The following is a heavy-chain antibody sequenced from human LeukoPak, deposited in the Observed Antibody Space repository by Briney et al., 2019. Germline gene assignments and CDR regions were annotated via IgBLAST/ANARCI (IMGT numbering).Heavy chain of an antibody. Sequence: PGGSLRLSCEASGFTFSAYAMTWVRQAPGQGLEWVSSIGSDNKPHYSESVKGRFAISRDNAKNSLYLQMNSLRAEYTALYYCARLRKALTIAAALYYWGQGTLVTVSS. CDR2: IGSDNKP. CDR3: ARLRKALTIAAALYY. J-gene: IGHJ4*02. V-gene: IGHV3-69-1*01. D-gene: IGHD6-13*01. CDR1: GFTFSAYA.